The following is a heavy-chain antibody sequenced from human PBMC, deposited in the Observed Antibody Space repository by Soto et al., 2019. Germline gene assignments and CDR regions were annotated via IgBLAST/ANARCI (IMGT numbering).Heavy chain of an antibody. D-gene: IGHD3-16*01. Sequence: WGSLRLWYAASGGTCVSYGMHWVRQATGKGLEWVAVIRYDGSTKYYADSVKGRFTISRDNSKNTLYLQMNSLRAEDTAVYYCARELGAAAFDIWGQGTMVTVSS. J-gene: IGHJ3*02. CDR2: IRYDGSTK. CDR3: ARELGAAAFDI. CDR1: GGTCVSYG. V-gene: IGHV3-33*08.